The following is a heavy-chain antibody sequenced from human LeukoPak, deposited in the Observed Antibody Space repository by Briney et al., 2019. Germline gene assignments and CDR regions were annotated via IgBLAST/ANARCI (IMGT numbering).Heavy chain of an antibody. Sequence: PSQTLSLTCTVSGGSSSSGEYYWGWIRHPRGKSWGWIVYIYYSGSTYYDPSLKSRISISVDTSKTLFSLKLSSVTAADTAVYYCASEYYDFWSGYPNYVFDIWGQGTMVTVSS. J-gene: IGHJ3*02. D-gene: IGHD3-3*01. CDR1: GGSSSSGEYY. CDR2: IYYSGST. CDR3: ASEYYDFWSGYPNYVFDI. V-gene: IGHV4-30-4*08.